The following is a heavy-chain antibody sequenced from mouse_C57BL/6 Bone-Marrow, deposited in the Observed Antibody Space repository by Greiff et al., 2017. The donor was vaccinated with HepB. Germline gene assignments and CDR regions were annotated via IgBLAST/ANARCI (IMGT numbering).Heavy chain of an antibody. D-gene: IGHD1-1*01. CDR1: GYSITSGYY. CDR2: ISYDGSN. CDR3: ARVEYYNGSGYNY. V-gene: IGHV3-6*01. Sequence: EVQLQQSGPGLVKPSQSLSLTCSVTGYSITSGYYWNWIRQFPGNKLEWMGYISYDGSNNYNPSLKNRTSITRDTSKNQFFLKLNSVTTEDTATYYCARVEYYNGSGYNYWGQGTTLTVSS. J-gene: IGHJ2*01.